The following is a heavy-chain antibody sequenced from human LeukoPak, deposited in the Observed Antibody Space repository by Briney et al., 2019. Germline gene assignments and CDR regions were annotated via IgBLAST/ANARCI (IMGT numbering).Heavy chain of an antibody. CDR3: ARADWSMLDY. CDR1: GYTFTAYY. CDR2: INPNSGDT. D-gene: IGHD1-1*01. V-gene: IGHV1-2*02. J-gene: IGHJ4*02. Sequence: EASVKLSCKASGYTFTAYYMHWVRQAPGQGLEWMGWINPNSGDTNFAQKFQGRVTMTRDTSISTVYMELSRLRSDDTAVYYCARADWSMLDYWGQGTLVTVSS.